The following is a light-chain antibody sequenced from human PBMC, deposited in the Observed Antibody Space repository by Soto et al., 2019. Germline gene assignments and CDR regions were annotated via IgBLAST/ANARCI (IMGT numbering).Light chain of an antibody. CDR2: DAS. CDR3: HPYNNHSPCP. CDR1: QSITNW. J-gene: IGKJ1*01. Sequence: SLYHHTLSASVGDRVTITCRASQSITNWLAWYQQRPGKAPKLLIYDASNLESGVPSRFSGSGSGTEFTLTISSLQPDDVATYYCHPYNNHSPCPFAQRTNLAIK. V-gene: IGKV1-5*01.